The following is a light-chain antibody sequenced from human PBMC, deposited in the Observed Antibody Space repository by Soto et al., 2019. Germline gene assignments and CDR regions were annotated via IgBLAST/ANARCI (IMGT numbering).Light chain of an antibody. CDR1: QAISNY. Sequence: DIQMTQSPSSLSASVGDRGTITCRASQAISNYLAWYQQKPGKGPKLLIYSASTLQSGVPSRFSGSGSGTDFTLTISSLQPEDVATYYCQKYNSAPWTFGQGTKVEIK. CDR2: SAS. CDR3: QKYNSAPWT. J-gene: IGKJ1*01. V-gene: IGKV1-27*01.